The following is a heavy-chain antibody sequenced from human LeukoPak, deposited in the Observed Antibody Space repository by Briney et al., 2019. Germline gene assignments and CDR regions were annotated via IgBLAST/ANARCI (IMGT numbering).Heavy chain of an antibody. Sequence: GGSLRLSCAASGFTFSSYWMHWVRQAPGKGLVWVSHINSDGSSTSYADSVKGRFTISRDNAKNTLYLQMNSLKTEDTAVYYCTTAVGGTEDFDYWGQGTLVTVSS. V-gene: IGHV3-74*01. D-gene: IGHD1-26*01. CDR1: GFTFSSYW. J-gene: IGHJ4*02. CDR3: TTAVGGTEDFDY. CDR2: INSDGSST.